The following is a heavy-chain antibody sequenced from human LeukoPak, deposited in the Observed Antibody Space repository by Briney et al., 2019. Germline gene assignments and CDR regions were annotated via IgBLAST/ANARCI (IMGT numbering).Heavy chain of an antibody. CDR3: ARGLRLGELSPGGY. Sequence: GGSLRLSCAASGFTFSSYAMHWVRQAPGKGLEWVAVISYDGSNKYYADSVKGRFTISRDNSKNTLYLQMNSLRAEDTAVYYCARGLRLGELSPGGYWGQGTLVTVSS. CDR2: ISYDGSNK. D-gene: IGHD3-16*02. V-gene: IGHV3-30-3*01. CDR1: GFTFSSYA. J-gene: IGHJ4*02.